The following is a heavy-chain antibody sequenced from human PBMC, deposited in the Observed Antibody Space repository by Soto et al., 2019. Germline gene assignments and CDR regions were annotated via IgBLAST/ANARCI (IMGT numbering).Heavy chain of an antibody. CDR2: IYYSGST. CDR3: ARGRARDGYQHNYNFDY. Sequence: SETLSLTCTVSGGSISSYYCSWIRQPPGKGLEWIGYIYYSGSTNYNPSLKSRVTISVDTSKNQFSLSLSSVTAADTAVYYCARGRARDGYQHNYNFDYWGQGPLVTVS. D-gene: IGHD2-2*01. J-gene: IGHJ4*02. CDR1: GGSISSYY. V-gene: IGHV4-59*01.